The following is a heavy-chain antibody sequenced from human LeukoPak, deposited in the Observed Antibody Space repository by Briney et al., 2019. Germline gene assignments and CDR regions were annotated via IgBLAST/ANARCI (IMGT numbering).Heavy chain of an antibody. CDR2: INPSGGST. J-gene: IGHJ2*01. CDR1: GYTFTIYY. V-gene: IGHV1-46*01. CDR3: ARSSGLPAAGTLWYFDL. D-gene: IGHD6-13*01. Sequence: ASVEVSFKASGYTFTIYYMHWVRQAPGQGLEWMGIINPSGGSTSYAQKFQGRVTMTRDTSTSTVYMDLSSLRSEDTAVYYCARSSGLPAAGTLWYFDLWGRGTLVTVSS.